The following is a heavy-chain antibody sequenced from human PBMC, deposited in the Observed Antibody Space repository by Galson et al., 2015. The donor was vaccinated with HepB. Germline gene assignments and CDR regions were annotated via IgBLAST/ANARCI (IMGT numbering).Heavy chain of an antibody. CDR3: AREEWLSPNYYYYYGMDV. V-gene: IGHV3-30-3*01. Sequence: SLRLSCAASGFTFSSYAMHWVRQAPGKGLEWVAVISYDGSNKYYADSVKGRFTISRDNSKNTLYLQMNSLRAEDTAVYYCAREEWLSPNYYYYYGMDVWGQGTTVTVSS. D-gene: IGHD3-3*01. CDR1: GFTFSSYA. J-gene: IGHJ6*02. CDR2: ISYDGSNK.